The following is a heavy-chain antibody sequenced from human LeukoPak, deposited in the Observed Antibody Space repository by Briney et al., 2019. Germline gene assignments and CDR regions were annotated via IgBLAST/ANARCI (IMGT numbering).Heavy chain of an antibody. CDR1: GYTFTGYY. CDR3: ARAADFWSGYYPYYFDY. J-gene: IGHJ4*02. CDR2: INPNSGGT. V-gene: IGHV1-2*02. Sequence: ASVKVSCKASGYTFTGYYIHWVRQAPGQGLEWMGWINPNSGGTNYAQKFQGRVTMTRDTSISTAYMELSRLRSDDTAVYYCARAADFWSGYYPYYFDYWGQGTLVTVSS. D-gene: IGHD3-3*01.